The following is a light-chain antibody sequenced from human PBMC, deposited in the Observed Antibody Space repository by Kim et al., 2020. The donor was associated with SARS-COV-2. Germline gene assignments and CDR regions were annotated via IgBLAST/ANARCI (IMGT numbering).Light chain of an antibody. Sequence: SVSPGQTARFTCSGDKLGDKYACWYQQKPGQAPVLVIYQDSKRPSGSPERFSGSNSGNTATLTISGTQAMDEADYYCQAWDSSTAVFGGGTQLTVL. CDR2: QDS. CDR3: QAWDSSTAV. CDR1: KLGDKY. V-gene: IGLV3-1*01. J-gene: IGLJ2*01.